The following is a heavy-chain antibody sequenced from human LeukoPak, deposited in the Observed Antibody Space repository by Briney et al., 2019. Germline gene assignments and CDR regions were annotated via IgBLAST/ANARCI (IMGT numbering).Heavy chain of an antibody. CDR3: ARDDSNGIDY. D-gene: IGHD6-19*01. CDR2: ISSDGGST. Sequence: GGSLRLSCAASEFTLSYYWMYWVRQGPGQGLVSVSRISSDGGSTTYADSVKGRFTISRDNAKNTLYLQMHSLRVEDTGIYYCARDDSNGIDYWGQGTLVTVSS. V-gene: IGHV3-74*01. CDR1: EFTLSYYW. J-gene: IGHJ4*02.